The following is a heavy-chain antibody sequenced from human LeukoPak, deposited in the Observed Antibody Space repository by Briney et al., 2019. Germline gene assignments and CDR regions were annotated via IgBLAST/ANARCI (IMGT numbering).Heavy chain of an antibody. CDR1: VGSISSSNC. D-gene: IGHD4-17*01. J-gene: IGHJ3*02. V-gene: IGHV4-4*02. Sequence: SGTLSLTSAVSVGSISSSNCWSWVRPPPGKGLEWSGEIYPSASTNYNPSLKSRVTISVDKSKNQFSLKLSSVTAADTAVYYCARSLTDLYGDSNATPFDIWGQGTMVTVSS. CDR2: IYPSAST. CDR3: ARSLTDLYGDSNATPFDI.